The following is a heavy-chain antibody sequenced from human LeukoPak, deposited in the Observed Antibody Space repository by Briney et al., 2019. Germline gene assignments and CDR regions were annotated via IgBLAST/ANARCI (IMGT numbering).Heavy chain of an antibody. V-gene: IGHV1-8*01. D-gene: IGHD6-13*01. CDR1: VYTFIGYD. CDR3: ARGEYSSSWYPFDY. CDR2: MKSNSGDT. Sequence: SVKVSCKTSVYTFIGYDINWVRQAPGQGLEWMGWMKSNSGDTHFAQKFQGRLTMTRNTSISTAFMELSSLRAEDTAVYYCARGEYSSSWYPFDYWGQGSLVTVSS. J-gene: IGHJ4*02.